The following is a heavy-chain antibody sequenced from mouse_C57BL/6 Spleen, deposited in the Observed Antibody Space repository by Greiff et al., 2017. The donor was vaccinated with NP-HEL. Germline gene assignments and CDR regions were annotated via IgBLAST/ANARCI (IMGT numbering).Heavy chain of an antibody. V-gene: IGHV1-15*01. CDR2: IDPETGGT. CDR1: GYTFTDYE. Sequence: QVQLKESGAELVRPGASVTLSCKASGYTFTDYEMHWVKQTPVHGLEWIGAIDPETGGTAYNQKFKGKAILTADKSSSTAYMELRSLTSEDSAVYYCTSDYVWYFDVWGTGTTVTVSS. J-gene: IGHJ1*03. CDR3: TSDYVWYFDV. D-gene: IGHD2-4*01.